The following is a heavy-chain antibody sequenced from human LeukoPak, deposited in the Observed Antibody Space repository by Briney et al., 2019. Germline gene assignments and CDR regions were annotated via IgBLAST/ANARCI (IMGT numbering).Heavy chain of an antibody. CDR2: IYPGDSDT. V-gene: IGHV5-51*01. CDR3: ARLTAVAGTVYYYGMDV. Sequence: GESLKISCKGSGYSFTSYWIGWVRQMPGKSLEWMGIIYPGDSDTRYSPSFQGQVTISADKSISTAYLQWSSLKASDTAMYYCARLTAVAGTVYYYGMDVWGQGTTVTVSS. D-gene: IGHD6-19*01. J-gene: IGHJ6*02. CDR1: GYSFTSYW.